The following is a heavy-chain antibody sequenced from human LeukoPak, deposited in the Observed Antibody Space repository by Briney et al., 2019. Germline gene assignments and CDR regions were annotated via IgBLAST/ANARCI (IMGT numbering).Heavy chain of an antibody. D-gene: IGHD3-10*01. Sequence: GGSLRLSCAASGFTLSSYAMTWVRQAPGKGLEWVSTITGGGVSTYYADSVQGRFTISRDNSKNTLSLQMNSLRAADTAVYYCAKGGFGSGSYYNEVYWGQGTLVTVSS. CDR3: AKGGFGSGSYYNEVY. V-gene: IGHV3-23*01. J-gene: IGHJ4*02. CDR1: GFTLSSYA. CDR2: ITGGGVST.